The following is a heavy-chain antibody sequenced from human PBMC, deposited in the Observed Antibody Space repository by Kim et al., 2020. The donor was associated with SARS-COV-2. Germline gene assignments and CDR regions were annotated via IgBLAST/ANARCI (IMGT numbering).Heavy chain of an antibody. V-gene: IGHV3-23*01. CDR3: ARQRLPDY. Sequence: GGSLRLSCAASGFTLSSYDMTWVRQAPGKGLEWVSFITRSGANTYYADSVKGRFTISRDNSKNTLFLQMNSLRADDTAVYYCARQRLPDYWCQGTLVTASS. CDR2: ITRSGANT. CDR1: GFTLSSYD. D-gene: IGHD6-25*01. J-gene: IGHJ4*02.